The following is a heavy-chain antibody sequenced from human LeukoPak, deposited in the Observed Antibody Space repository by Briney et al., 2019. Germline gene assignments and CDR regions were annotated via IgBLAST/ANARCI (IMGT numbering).Heavy chain of an antibody. Sequence: SVKVSCKASGFTFTSSAVQWVRQARGQGLEWIGWIFVGSGNTNYAQKFQERVTITRDKSTSTAYMELSSLRSEDTAVYYCAAVTYGSGDYYFDYWGQGTLVTVSS. CDR3: AAVTYGSGDYYFDY. V-gene: IGHV1-58*01. D-gene: IGHD3-10*01. CDR1: GFTFTSSA. J-gene: IGHJ4*02. CDR2: IFVGSGNT.